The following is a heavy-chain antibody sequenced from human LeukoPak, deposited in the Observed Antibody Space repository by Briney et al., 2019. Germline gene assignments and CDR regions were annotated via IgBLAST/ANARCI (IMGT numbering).Heavy chain of an antibody. CDR2: VHYSGSA. Sequence: PGGSLRLSCAASGFTFSSYAMSWIRQPPGKGLEWIGEVHYSGSANYNPSLKSRVTISVDTSKNQFSLTLTSVTAADTAVYYCVRGQFFFAFWGRGTPVTVSS. CDR3: VRGQFFFAF. D-gene: IGHD5-24*01. J-gene: IGHJ2*01. CDR1: GFTFSSYA. V-gene: IGHV4-34*01.